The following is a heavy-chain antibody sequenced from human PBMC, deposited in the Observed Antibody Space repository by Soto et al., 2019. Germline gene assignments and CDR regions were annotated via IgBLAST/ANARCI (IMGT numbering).Heavy chain of an antibody. CDR3: AKSDGAEENDAFDI. V-gene: IGHV1-2*04. CDR2: INPNSGGT. D-gene: IGHD3-16*01. CDR1: GYSFTGHY. Sequence: QVRLVQSGPEVRKPGASVKISCEASGYSFTGHYLHWVRQAPGHGLEWMGWINPNSGGTNYAQKFQDWISITRDKALSTVYMDLSSLRSEDTAMYYCAKSDGAEENDAFDIWSQGTMISVS. J-gene: IGHJ3*02.